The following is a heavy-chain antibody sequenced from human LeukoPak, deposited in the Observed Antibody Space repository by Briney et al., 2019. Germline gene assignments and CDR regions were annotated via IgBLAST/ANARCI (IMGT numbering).Heavy chain of an antibody. Sequence: GESLKISCQGSGYSFTRFWIGWVRQIPGKGLKWIGIIYPGDSDSRYSPSFEGPLTISADTSISTAYLQRTSLQAADTAMYYCARLPFGSATYYNVGPDYWRQGTVVTVSS. V-gene: IGHV5-51*01. CDR2: IYPGDSDS. CDR1: GYSFTRFW. CDR3: ARLPFGSATYYNVGPDY. J-gene: IGHJ4*02. D-gene: IGHD3-10*01.